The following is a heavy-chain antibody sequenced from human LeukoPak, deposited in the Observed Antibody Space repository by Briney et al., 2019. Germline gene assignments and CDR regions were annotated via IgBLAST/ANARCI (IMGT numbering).Heavy chain of an antibody. CDR3: ARERSTVAPPHPFDY. CDR1: GFTFSSYG. CDR2: IWYDGSNK. V-gene: IGHV3-33*01. J-gene: IGHJ4*02. Sequence: GGSLRLSCAASGFTFSSYGMHWVRQAPGKGLEWVAVIWYDGSNKYYADSVKGRFTISRDNSKNTLYLQMNSLRAEDTAVYYCARERSTVAPPHPFDYWGQGTLVTVSS. D-gene: IGHD4-23*01.